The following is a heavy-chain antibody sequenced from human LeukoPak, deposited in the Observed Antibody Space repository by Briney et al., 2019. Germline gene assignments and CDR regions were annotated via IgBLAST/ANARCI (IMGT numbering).Heavy chain of an antibody. V-gene: IGHV3-7*01. J-gene: IGHJ6*03. CDR3: TRDNGYCSGGTCLHYYMDV. CDR2: IKQDGSEK. D-gene: IGHD2-15*01. Sequence: PGGSLRLSCAASGFTFSSYWMSWVRQAPGKGLEWVANIKQDGSEKYYVDSVKGRFTISRDNAENSVYLQMNSLRAEDTAVYYCTRDNGYCSGGTCLHYYMDVWGKGTTVTTSS. CDR1: GFTFSSYW.